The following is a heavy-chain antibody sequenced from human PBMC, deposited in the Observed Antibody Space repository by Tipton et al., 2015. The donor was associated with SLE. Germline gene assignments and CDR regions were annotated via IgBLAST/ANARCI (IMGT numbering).Heavy chain of an antibody. V-gene: IGHV4-61*02. Sequence: TLSLTCSVSGVSITNYHSYWDWFRQTAGKGLEWIGRIYFPGRTCYNPSVTSRVTIALDTSKDEFSLEMTSVTIADTAVYYCTSGGRGDGANPFDPWGQGTLVTVSS. CDR3: TSGGRGDGANPFDP. D-gene: IGHD4/OR15-4a*01. CDR2: IYFPGRT. J-gene: IGHJ5*02. CDR1: GVSITNYHSY.